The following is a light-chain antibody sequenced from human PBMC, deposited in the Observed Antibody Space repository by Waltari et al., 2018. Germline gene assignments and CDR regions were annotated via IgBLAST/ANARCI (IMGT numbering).Light chain of an antibody. Sequence: QSVLTQPPSASGNPGQTVTISCSGGNSNIGSNSVDWYQQCPGTAPKLPSYGRERRPSGVPDRFSGSKSGTAAALAISGLRSEDEADYYCATWDESLNGVVIGGGTKLSVL. CDR3: ATWDESLNGVV. CDR1: NSNIGSNS. CDR2: GRE. V-gene: IGLV1-47*01. J-gene: IGLJ3*02.